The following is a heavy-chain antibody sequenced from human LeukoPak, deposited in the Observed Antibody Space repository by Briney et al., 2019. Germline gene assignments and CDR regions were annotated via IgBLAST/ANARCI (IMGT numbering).Heavy chain of an antibody. CDR3: ARVGSGGAWFDF. CDR2: IFFSGTT. CDR1: SVSLTNYY. V-gene: IGHV4-59*01. J-gene: IGHJ4*02. Sequence: PSETLSLTCTVSSVSLTNYYWSWIRQPPGKGLEWIGYIFFSGTTNYNPSLKSRVTISVDTSKNQFSLKMTSVTAADTAVYFCARVGSGGAWFDFWGQGTLVTVS. D-gene: IGHD6-19*01.